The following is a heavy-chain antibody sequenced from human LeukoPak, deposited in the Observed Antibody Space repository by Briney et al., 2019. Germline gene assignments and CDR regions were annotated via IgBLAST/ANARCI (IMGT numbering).Heavy chain of an antibody. J-gene: IGHJ4*02. CDR3: ARVGGVTPMVRRPFDY. V-gene: IGHV1-2*02. CDR2: INPNSGGT. CDR1: GYTFTGYY. D-gene: IGHD5-18*01. Sequence: GASVKVSCKASGYTFTGYYMHWVRQAPGQGVEWMGWINPNSGGTNYAQKFQGRVTMTRDTSISTAYMELSRLRSDDTAVYYCARVGGVTPMVRRPFDYWGQGTLVTVSS.